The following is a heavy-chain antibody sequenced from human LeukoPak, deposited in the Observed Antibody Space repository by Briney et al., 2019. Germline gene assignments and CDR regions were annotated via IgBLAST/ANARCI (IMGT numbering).Heavy chain of an antibody. J-gene: IGHJ4*02. CDR1: GGSISSGGYY. D-gene: IGHD4-4*01. CDR2: IYYSGST. V-gene: IGHV4-31*03. CDR3: ARETSYGGNYGIDY. Sequence: PSETLSLTGTVSGGSISSGGYYWSWIRQHPGKGLEWIGYIYYSGSTYYNPSLKSRVTISVDTSKDQFSLKLSSVTAADTAVYYCARETSYGGNYGIDYWGQGTLVTVSS.